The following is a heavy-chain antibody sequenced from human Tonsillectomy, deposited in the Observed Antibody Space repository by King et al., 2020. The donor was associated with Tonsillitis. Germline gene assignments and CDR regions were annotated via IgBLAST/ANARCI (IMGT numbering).Heavy chain of an antibody. Sequence: QLVQSGAEVKKPGASVKVSCKASGYTVTTYGFTWVRQAPGQGLEWMGWININNGNTNYAQKFQGRVTMTTDTSTTTANMELRTLTSDDTALYYFVWDLDYWGQGTLVTVSS. CDR1: GYTVTTYG. CDR2: ININNGNT. V-gene: IGHV1-18*04. CDR3: VWDLDY. J-gene: IGHJ4*02.